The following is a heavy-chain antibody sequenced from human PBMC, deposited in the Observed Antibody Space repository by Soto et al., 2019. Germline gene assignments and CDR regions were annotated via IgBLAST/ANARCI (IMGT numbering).Heavy chain of an antibody. CDR1: GYTFPSYW. D-gene: IGHD2-15*01. CDR3: ARSAIPQVVYYGMDV. Sequence: PGESRKISCKGSGYTFPSYWIGCVRQKPGKGLEWMGIIFPCDSETRYSPPFQGQVTMSADKSTTTAYLQWSSLKASDTAMYYCARSAIPQVVYYGMDVWCQGTTVTVSS. V-gene: IGHV5-51*01. CDR2: IFPCDSET. J-gene: IGHJ6*02.